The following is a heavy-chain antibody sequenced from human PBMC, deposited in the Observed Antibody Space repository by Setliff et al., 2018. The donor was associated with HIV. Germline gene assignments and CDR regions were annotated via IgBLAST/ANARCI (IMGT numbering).Heavy chain of an antibody. CDR2: ITGYNGNT. V-gene: IGHV1-18*01. J-gene: IGHJ3*02. D-gene: IGHD1-1*01. Sequence: GASVKVSCKASGYIFTNYGISWVRQAPGQGLEWMGWITGYNGNTNYAEKFQGRVTMTIDTSTSTAYLELRSLRSDDTVVYYCARVGPESLPYTWDDEADTFDIWGQGTTVTVSS. CDR1: GYIFTNYG. CDR3: ARVGPESLPYTWDDEADTFDI.